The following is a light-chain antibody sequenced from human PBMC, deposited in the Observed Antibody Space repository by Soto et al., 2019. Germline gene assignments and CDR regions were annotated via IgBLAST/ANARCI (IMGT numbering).Light chain of an antibody. J-gene: IGLJ1*01. CDR2: DVS. V-gene: IGLV2-14*01. CDR3: SSYTGSSTHV. CDR1: SSDVGGYNY. Sequence: QSVLTQPASVSGSPGQSITISCTGTSSDVGGYNYVSWYQQHPGKAPKLMIYDVSNRPSGVSNRFSGSKSGNTASLTISGLQAEYEADYYCSSYTGSSTHVFGTGTEVTVL.